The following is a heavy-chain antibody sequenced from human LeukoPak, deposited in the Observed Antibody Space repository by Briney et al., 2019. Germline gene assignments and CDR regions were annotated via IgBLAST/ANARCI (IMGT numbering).Heavy chain of an antibody. D-gene: IGHD2-2*03. CDR3: ARVDIVVVPAAPFDY. CDR1: GYTFTSYG. Sequence: ASVKVSCKASGYTFTSYGISWVRQAPGQGLEWMGWISAYNGNTNYAQKLQGRVTMTTDTSTSTAYMELRSLRSDDTAVYYCARVDIVVVPAAPFDYWGQGTLVTVCS. CDR2: ISAYNGNT. J-gene: IGHJ4*02. V-gene: IGHV1-18*01.